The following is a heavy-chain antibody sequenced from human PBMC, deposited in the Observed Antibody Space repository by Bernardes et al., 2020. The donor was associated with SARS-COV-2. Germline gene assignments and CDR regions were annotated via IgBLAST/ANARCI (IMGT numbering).Heavy chain of an antibody. D-gene: IGHD3-22*01. J-gene: IGHJ4*02. CDR1: GFTFSNAW. CDR2: IKRKTDGGTT. Sequence: VGSLILSCAASGFTFSNAWMNWVRQAPGKGLEWVGHIKRKTDGGTTDYAAPVKGRFTISGDDSKNTMYLQMNSLKTEDTAVYYCTTGAEIYYDSSGFSYYFDFWGQGTLVTVSS. CDR3: TTGAEIYYDSSGFSYYFDF. V-gene: IGHV3-15*07.